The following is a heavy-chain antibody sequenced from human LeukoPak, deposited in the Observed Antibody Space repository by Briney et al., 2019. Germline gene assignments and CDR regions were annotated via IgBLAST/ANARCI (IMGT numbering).Heavy chain of an antibody. J-gene: IGHJ4*02. D-gene: IGHD2-15*01. Sequence: GGSLRLSCAASGFTFTSYWMTWVRQAPGKGLYWVANIKQDGSEKYYVDSVKGRFTISRDNAKNSLYLQVNSLRAEDTAVYYCVRGPTLDYWGRGTLVTVSS. CDR2: IKQDGSEK. CDR3: VRGPTLDY. CDR1: GFTFTSYW. V-gene: IGHV3-7*01.